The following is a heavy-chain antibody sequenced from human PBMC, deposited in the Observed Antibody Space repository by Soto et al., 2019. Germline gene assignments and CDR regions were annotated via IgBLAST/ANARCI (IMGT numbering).Heavy chain of an antibody. Sequence: QVQLVQSGAEVKKPGASVKVSCKASGYTFTSYGISWVRQAPGQGLEWMGWISAYNGNTNYAQKLQGRVTMTTDTSTSTAYMELRSLRSDDTAVYYCARDTNHQIMITFGGVIVLNYWGQGTLATVSS. D-gene: IGHD3-16*02. CDR2: ISAYNGNT. V-gene: IGHV1-18*01. CDR3: ARDTNHQIMITFGGVIVLNY. J-gene: IGHJ4*02. CDR1: GYTFTSYG.